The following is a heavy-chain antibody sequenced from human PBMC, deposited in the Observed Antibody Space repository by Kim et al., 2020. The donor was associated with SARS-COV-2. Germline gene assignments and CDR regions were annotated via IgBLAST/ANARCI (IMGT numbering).Heavy chain of an antibody. D-gene: IGHD2-2*02. CDR3: ARVGVIQLLYSSWFDP. CDR2: INHSGST. J-gene: IGHJ5*02. V-gene: IGHV4-34*01. Sequence: SETLSLTCAVYGGSFSGYYWSWIRQPPGKGLEWIGEINHSGSTNYNPSLKSRVTISVDTSKNQFSLKLSSVTAADTAVYYCARVGVIQLLYSSWFDPWGQGTLVTVSS. CDR1: GGSFSGYY.